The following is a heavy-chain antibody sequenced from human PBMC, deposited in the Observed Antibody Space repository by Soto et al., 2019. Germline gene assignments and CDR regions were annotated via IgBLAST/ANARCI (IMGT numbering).Heavy chain of an antibody. J-gene: IGHJ6*02. CDR2: TYFRSKWNY. CDR1: GDSVSANNAA. V-gene: IGHV6-1*01. Sequence: SQTLSLTCAISGDSVSANNAAGNWIRQSPSRGLEWLGRTYFRSKWNYDYAESVKSRLTITPDTTNNQISLQLNSVIPEDAAVYYCVRQPLANLALYGMDVWGQGTTVTVSS. CDR3: VRQPLANLALYGMDV. D-gene: IGHD6-6*01.